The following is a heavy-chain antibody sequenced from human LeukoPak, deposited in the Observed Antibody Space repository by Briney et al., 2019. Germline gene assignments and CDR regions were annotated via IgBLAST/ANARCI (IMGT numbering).Heavy chain of an antibody. Sequence: PSVTLSLTCAVYGGSFSGYYWSWIRQPPGKGLEWIGEINHSGSTNYNPSLKSRVTISVDTSKNQFSLKLSSVTAADTTVYYCAASRYDYGDYVPLVYWGQGTLVTVSS. D-gene: IGHD4-17*01. CDR3: AASRYDYGDYVPLVY. CDR1: GGSFSGYY. V-gene: IGHV4-34*01. CDR2: INHSGST. J-gene: IGHJ4*02.